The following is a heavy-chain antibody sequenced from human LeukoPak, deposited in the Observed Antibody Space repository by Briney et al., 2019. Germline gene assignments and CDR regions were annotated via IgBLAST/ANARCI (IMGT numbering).Heavy chain of an antibody. CDR3: ARVGIAVAGTGVWFDP. D-gene: IGHD6-19*01. J-gene: IGHJ5*02. CDR2: IIPIFGTA. Sequence: SVKVSCKASGGTFSSYAISWVRQAPGQGLEWMGGIIPIFGTANYAQKFQGRVTITTDESTSTAYMGLSSLRSEDTAVYYCARVGIAVAGTGVWFDPWGQGTLVTVSS. CDR1: GGTFSSYA. V-gene: IGHV1-69*05.